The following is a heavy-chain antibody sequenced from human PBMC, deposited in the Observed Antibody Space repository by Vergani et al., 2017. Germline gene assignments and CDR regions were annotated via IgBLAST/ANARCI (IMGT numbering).Heavy chain of an antibody. CDR1: GGSISSSSYY. D-gene: IGHD6-13*01. V-gene: IGHV4-39*01. Sequence: QLQLQESGQGLVKPSETLSLTCTVSGGSISSSSYYWGWIRQPPGKGLEWIWSIYYSGSTYYNPSLKSRVPISVDTSKNHFSLKLSSVTAADTAVYYCARHGLIAGAGTMSGYFDYWGQGTLVTVSS. CDR2: IYYSGST. CDR3: ARHGLIAGAGTMSGYFDY. J-gene: IGHJ4*02.